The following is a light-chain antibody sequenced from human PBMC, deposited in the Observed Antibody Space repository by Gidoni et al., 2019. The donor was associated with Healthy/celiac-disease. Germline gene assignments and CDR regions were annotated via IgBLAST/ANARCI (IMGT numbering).Light chain of an antibody. CDR2: DAS. J-gene: IGKJ1*01. V-gene: IGKV1-5*01. CDR3: QQYNSYWT. Sequence: DIQMTQSPSTLSASVGDRVTITCRASQSISSWLAWYQQKPGKAPKLLIYDASSLESGVPSRFSGSGSGTEFTLTISSLQPDDFATYYCQQYNSYWTFXQXTKVEIK. CDR1: QSISSW.